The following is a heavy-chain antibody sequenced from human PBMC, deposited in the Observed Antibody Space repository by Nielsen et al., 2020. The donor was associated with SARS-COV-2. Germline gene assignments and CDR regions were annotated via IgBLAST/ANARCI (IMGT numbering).Heavy chain of an antibody. V-gene: IGHV3-7*04. D-gene: IGHD2-8*01. J-gene: IGHJ4*02. Sequence: GGSLRLSCAASGFTFSSYWMNWVRQAPGKGLEWVANINEDGSEKNFVDSVKGRFTISRDNAKNSLYLDMNSLRVEDTAVYYCARARYADYWGQGTLVTVSS. CDR3: ARARYADY. CDR1: GFTFSSYW. CDR2: INEDGSEK.